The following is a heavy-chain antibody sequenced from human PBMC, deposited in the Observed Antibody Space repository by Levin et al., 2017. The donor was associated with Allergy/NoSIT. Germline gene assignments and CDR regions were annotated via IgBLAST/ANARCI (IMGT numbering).Heavy chain of an antibody. V-gene: IGHV3-11*05. J-gene: IGHJ5*01. Sequence: GGSLRLSCAASGFTFSDFYMGWVRQTPGRGLEWISYISASTTYTLYADSVKDRFSISRDNVNNELHLQMNSLRVDDTAVYYCARGRAAAAAGSHWLDSWGQGTLVSVSS. D-gene: IGHD6-13*01. CDR3: ARGRAAAAAGSHWLDS. CDR1: GFTFSDFY. CDR2: ISASTTYT.